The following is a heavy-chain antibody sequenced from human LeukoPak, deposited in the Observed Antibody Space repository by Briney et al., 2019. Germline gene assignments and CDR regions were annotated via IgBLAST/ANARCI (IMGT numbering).Heavy chain of an antibody. J-gene: IGHJ4*02. Sequence: SETLSLTCTVSGGSISIFYWSWIRQPPGRGLEWIGDIYYSGTTNYNPSLKSRVTISLDTSKNQFSLRLSSVTAADTAVYYCARIDAVAATPTSFDYWGQGTLVTVSS. CDR2: IYYSGTT. V-gene: IGHV4-59*01. D-gene: IGHD6-19*01. CDR3: ARIDAVAATPTSFDY. CDR1: GGSISIFY.